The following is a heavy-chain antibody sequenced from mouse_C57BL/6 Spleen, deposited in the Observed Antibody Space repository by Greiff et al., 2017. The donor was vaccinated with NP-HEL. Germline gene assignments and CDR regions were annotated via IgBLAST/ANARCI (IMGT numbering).Heavy chain of an antibody. D-gene: IGHD1-1*01. CDR1: GFSLTSYG. Sequence: VQLVESGPGLVQPSQSLSITCTVSGFSLTSYGVHWVRQSPGKGLEWLGVIWSGGSTDYNAAFISRLSISKDNSKSQVFFKMNSLQADDTAIYYCARNWGGSKYYYAMDYWGQGTSVTVSS. CDR3: ARNWGGSKYYYAMDY. J-gene: IGHJ4*01. CDR2: IWSGGST. V-gene: IGHV2-2*01.